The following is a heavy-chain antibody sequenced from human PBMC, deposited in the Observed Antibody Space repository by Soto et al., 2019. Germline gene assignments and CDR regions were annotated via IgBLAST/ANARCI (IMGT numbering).Heavy chain of an antibody. D-gene: IGHD1-26*01. J-gene: IGHJ4*02. Sequence: KFRGRVTITRDTSASTAYMELSSLRSEDTAVYYCARGLGLYYFDYWGQGTLVTVSS. V-gene: IGHV1-3*01. CDR3: ARGLGLYYFDY.